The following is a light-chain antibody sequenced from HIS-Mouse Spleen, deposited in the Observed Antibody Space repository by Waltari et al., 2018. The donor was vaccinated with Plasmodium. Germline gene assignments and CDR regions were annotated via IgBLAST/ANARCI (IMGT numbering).Light chain of an antibody. Sequence: LTQSPGTLSLSPGERATLSCRASQSVSSSYLAWYQQKPGQAPRLLIYGASSRATGIPDRFSCSGSVTDFTLTISILEPEDFAVYYCQQYGSSPYTLGQGTKLEIK. CDR2: GAS. CDR3: QQYGSSPYT. CDR1: QSVSSSY. J-gene: IGKJ2*01. V-gene: IGKV3-20*01.